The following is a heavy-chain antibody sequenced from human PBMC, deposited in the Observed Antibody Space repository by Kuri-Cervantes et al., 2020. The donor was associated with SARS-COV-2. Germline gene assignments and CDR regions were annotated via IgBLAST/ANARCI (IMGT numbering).Heavy chain of an antibody. CDR1: GGSFSGYY. Sequence: ESLKISCAVYGGSFSGYYWSWIRQPPGKGLEWIGEINHSGSTNYNPSLKSRVTISVDTSKNQFSLKLSSVTAADTAVYYCASYSSSSYFDYWGQGTLVTGSS. V-gene: IGHV4-34*01. CDR2: INHSGST. J-gene: IGHJ4*02. D-gene: IGHD6-13*01. CDR3: ASYSSSSYFDY.